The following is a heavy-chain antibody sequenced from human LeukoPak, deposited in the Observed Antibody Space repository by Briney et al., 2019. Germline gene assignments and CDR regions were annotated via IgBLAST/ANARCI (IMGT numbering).Heavy chain of an antibody. Sequence: PGGSLRLSCAASGFTFSSYGMSWVRQAPGKGLEWVAVISYDGSNKYYADSVKGRFTISRDNSKNTLYLQMNSLRAEDTAVYYCAKAGHSGSYFDYWGQGTLVTVSS. J-gene: IGHJ4*02. D-gene: IGHD1-26*01. CDR1: GFTFSSYG. CDR3: AKAGHSGSYFDY. CDR2: ISYDGSNK. V-gene: IGHV3-30*18.